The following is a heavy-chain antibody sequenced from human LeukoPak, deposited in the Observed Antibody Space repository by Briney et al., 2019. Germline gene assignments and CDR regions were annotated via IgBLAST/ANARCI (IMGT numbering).Heavy chain of an antibody. V-gene: IGHV5-51*01. CDR1: GYSFTSYW. D-gene: IGHD4-23*01. CDR3: ARELDFGGSNDAFDI. Sequence: GESLKISCQGSGYSFTSYWIGWVRQMPGKGLEWMGIIYPGDSDTRYSPSFQGQVTISVDRSISTAYLQWSTLKASDTAMYYCARELDFGGSNDAFDIWGQGTMVTVSP. J-gene: IGHJ3*02. CDR2: IYPGDSDT.